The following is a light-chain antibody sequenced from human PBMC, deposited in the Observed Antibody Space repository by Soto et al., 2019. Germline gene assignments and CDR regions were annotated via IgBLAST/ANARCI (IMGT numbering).Light chain of an antibody. CDR2: EGS. Sequence: QSALTQPASVSGSPGQSITISCTGTSSDVGSYNLVSWYQQHPGKAPKHLIYEGSKRPSGVSNRFSGSKSGSTASLTVSGLQAEDEADYYCSSYAGDTTSDVVFGGGTKLTVL. J-gene: IGLJ2*01. CDR1: SSDVGSYNL. CDR3: SSYAGDTTSDVV. V-gene: IGLV2-23*01.